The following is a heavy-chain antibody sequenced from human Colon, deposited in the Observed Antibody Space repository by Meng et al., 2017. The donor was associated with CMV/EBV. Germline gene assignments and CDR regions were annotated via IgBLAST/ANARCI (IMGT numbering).Heavy chain of an antibody. J-gene: IGHJ6*02. D-gene: IGHD1-26*01. CDR3: ARGHSGATARPYYGMDV. CDR1: GGTFSSFA. CDR2: IIPISGIA. Sequence: SVKVSCKASGGTFSSFAINWVRQAPGQGLEWGGGIIPISGIANYAQKFRDRVTITADKSTGTAYMELSSLRSEDTAVYYCARGHSGATARPYYGMDVWGQGTTVTVSS. V-gene: IGHV1-69*10.